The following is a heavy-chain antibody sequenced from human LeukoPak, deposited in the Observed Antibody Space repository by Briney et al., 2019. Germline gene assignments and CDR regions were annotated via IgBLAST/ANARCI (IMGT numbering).Heavy chain of an antibody. J-gene: IGHJ3*02. CDR3: ASQYSGSYLAAFDI. CDR2: IIPIFGTA. Sequence: GASVKVSCKASGGTFSSYAISWVRQAPGQGLEWMGGIIPIFGTANYAQKFQGRVTITADESTSTAYMELSSLRSGDTAVYYCASQYSGSYLAAFDIWGQGTMVTVSS. CDR1: GGTFSSYA. D-gene: IGHD1-26*01. V-gene: IGHV1-69*13.